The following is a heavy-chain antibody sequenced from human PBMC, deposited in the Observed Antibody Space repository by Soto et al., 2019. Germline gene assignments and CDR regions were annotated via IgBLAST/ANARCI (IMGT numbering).Heavy chain of an antibody. D-gene: IGHD3-3*01. Sequence: LRLSCTACGFTFGDYAISWFRQAPGKGLEWVGFIRSKAYGGTTEYAASVKGRFTISRDDSKSIAYLQMNSLKTEDTAVYYCTRGGVLRFFSLNNLFDPWGQGTLVTVSS. V-gene: IGHV3-49*03. CDR3: TRGGVLRFFSLNNLFDP. CDR2: IRSKAYGGTT. CDR1: GFTFGDYA. J-gene: IGHJ5*02.